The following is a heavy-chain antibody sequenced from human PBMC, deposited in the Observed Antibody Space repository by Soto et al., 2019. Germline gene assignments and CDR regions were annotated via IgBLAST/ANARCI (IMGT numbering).Heavy chain of an antibody. D-gene: IGHD1-1*01. Sequence: SVKVSCKSSGGTFSSHSINWVRQAPGQGLEWMGGIIPIFGPANFAKRFQGRVTITADESTTTAYMELSSLTSEDTAVYYCATGSFTSTGGRIGYHYNAMDVWGQGTTVTVSS. CDR1: GGTFSSHS. J-gene: IGHJ6*02. V-gene: IGHV1-69*13. CDR2: IIPIFGPA. CDR3: ATGSFTSTGGRIGYHYNAMDV.